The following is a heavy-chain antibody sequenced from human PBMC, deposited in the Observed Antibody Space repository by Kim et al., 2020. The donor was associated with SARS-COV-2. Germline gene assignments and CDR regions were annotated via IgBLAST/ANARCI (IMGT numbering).Heavy chain of an antibody. Sequence: ASVKVSCKSPGYSFNSHHFHWVRQAPGQGLEWMGIIDPNGGAPGYAQKFQGRVIMTTDTATSTAYMVLSGLTSEDTAIYFCARGPFAASVGSYVNFDFWG. J-gene: IGHJ4*01. CDR3: ARGPFAASVGSYVNFDF. CDR1: GYSFNSHH. V-gene: IGHV1-46*02. CDR2: IDPNGGAP. D-gene: IGHD3-16*01.